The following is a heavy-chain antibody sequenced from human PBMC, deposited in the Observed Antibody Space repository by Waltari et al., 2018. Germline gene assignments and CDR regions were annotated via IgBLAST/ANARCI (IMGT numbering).Heavy chain of an antibody. Sequence: QVXXVQSXTXVKKXGASVKVSCXASGYPFTAYYMHWLRQAPGQGLEWMXCINPXSDDAXYAQMFQGGVXMTMDTSIDTGYLELSSXRSDDTAVXYXARXVAGSQGGAFDXWGQGTXVTVSS. J-gene: IGHJ3*02. V-gene: IGHV1-2*02. CDR2: INPXSDDA. D-gene: IGHD6-19*01. CDR3: ARXVAGSQGGAFDX. CDR1: GYPFTAYY.